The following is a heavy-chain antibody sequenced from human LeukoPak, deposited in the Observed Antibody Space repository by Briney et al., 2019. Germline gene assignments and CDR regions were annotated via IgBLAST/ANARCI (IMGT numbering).Heavy chain of an antibody. CDR2: INLNSGGT. CDR1: GYTFTGYY. CDR3: ARAHYYYGMDV. J-gene: IGHJ6*02. V-gene: IGHV1-2*02. Sequence: ASVKVSCKASGYTFTGYYMHWVRQAPGQGLEWMGWINLNSGGTNYAQKFQGRVTMTSDTSISTAYMELSRLRSDDTAVYYCARAHYYYGMDVWGQGTTVTVSS.